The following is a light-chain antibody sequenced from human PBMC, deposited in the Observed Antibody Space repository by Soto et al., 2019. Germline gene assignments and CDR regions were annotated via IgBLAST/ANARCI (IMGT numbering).Light chain of an antibody. J-gene: IGLJ3*02. CDR2: EVT. CDR1: SGDIVSYNR. V-gene: IGLV2-14*01. CDR3: NSYTSSSSWV. Sequence: QSALTQPASVPGSPGQSITISCTGTSGDIVSYNRVPWYQQHPGKAPKLIIYEVTARPSGVSNRFSGSKSGSTAYLTISGRQAEDEADYYCNSYTSSSSWVFGGGTKVTVL.